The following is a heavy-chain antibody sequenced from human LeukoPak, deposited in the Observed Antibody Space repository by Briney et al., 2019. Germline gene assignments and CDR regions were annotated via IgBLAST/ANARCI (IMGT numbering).Heavy chain of an antibody. CDR1: GFTVSSNY. CDR2: IYSGGST. J-gene: IGHJ6*02. D-gene: IGHD3-9*01. V-gene: IGHV3-53*01. Sequence: PGGSLRLSCAASGFTVSSNYMSWVRQAPGKGLEWVSVIYSGGSTYYADSVKLRFPISRANSKLTLYLQMHTLTAEDPPVYYCPRESFDWLSQSYYYGMDVWPQGTTVTVSS. CDR3: PRESFDWLSQSYYYGMDV.